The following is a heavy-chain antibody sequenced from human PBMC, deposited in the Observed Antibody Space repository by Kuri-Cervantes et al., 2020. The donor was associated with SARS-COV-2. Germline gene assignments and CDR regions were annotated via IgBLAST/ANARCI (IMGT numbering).Heavy chain of an antibody. CDR3: ARDANYGSRLPRKFDY. D-gene: IGHD5-12*01. CDR1: GFTFSSYS. J-gene: IGHJ4*02. V-gene: IGHV3-48*02. Sequence: GGSLRLSCAASGFTFSSYSMNWVRQAPGKGLEWVSYISSSGSAIYYADSVKGRFTISRDNAKNSLYLQMNSLRDEDTAVYYCARDANYGSRLPRKFDYWGQGTLVTVSS. CDR2: ISSSGSAI.